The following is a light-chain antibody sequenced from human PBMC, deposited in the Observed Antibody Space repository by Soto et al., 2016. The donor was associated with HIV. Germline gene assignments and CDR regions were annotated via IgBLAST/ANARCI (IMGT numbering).Light chain of an antibody. CDR3: LQDYDRPYT. J-gene: IGKJ2*01. V-gene: IGKV1-6*01. Sequence: IQMTQSPSTLSASVGDRVTITCRASQDISSHLAWYQKKPGKPPHLLVYFASTLQSGVPSRFSGSGSGTDFTLTISSLQPEDSASYFCLQDYDRPYTFGQGPSWRSN. CDR2: FAS. CDR1: QDISSH.